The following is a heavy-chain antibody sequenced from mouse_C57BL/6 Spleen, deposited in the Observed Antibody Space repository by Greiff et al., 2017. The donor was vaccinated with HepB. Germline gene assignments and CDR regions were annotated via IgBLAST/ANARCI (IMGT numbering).Heavy chain of an antibody. Sequence: EVMLVESGGDLVKPGGSLKLSCAASGFTFSSYGMSWVRQTPDKRLEWVATISSGGSYTYYPDSVKGRFTISRDNAKNTLYLQMSSLKSEDTAMYYCARLTTVVATNWYFDVWGTGTTVTVSS. J-gene: IGHJ1*03. V-gene: IGHV5-6*02. D-gene: IGHD1-1*01. CDR3: ARLTTVVATNWYFDV. CDR1: GFTFSSYG. CDR2: ISSGGSYT.